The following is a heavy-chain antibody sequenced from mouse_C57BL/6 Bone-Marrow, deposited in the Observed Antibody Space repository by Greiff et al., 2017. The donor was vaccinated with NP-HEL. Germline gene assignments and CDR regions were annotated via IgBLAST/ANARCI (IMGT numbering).Heavy chain of an antibody. Sequence: DVKLEEPEGGLVQPGTSMKFSCTASGFTFTDYYMAWVRQVPEQGLEWVANINYDGSSTYYLDSLKSRFIISIDNAKNILYLQMSSLKSEDTATYYCARVLRTRIFDYWGQGTTLTVSS. J-gene: IGHJ2*01. CDR3: ARVLRTRIFDY. CDR2: INYDGSST. CDR1: GFTFTDYY. V-gene: IGHV5-16*01. D-gene: IGHD1-1*01.